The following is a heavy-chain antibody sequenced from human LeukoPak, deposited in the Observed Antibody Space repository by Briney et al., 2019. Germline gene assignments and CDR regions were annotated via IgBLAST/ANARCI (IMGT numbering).Heavy chain of an antibody. CDR3: AKDPGDYDILTGYYYYYMDV. CDR1: GFTFSSYW. V-gene: IGHV3-7*01. J-gene: IGHJ6*03. Sequence: GGSLRLSCAASGFTFSSYWMSWVRQAPGKGLEWVANIKQDGSEKYYVDSVKGRFTISRDNSKNTLYLQMNSLRAEDTAVYYCAKDPGDYDILTGYYYYYMDVWGKGTTVTVSS. D-gene: IGHD3-9*01. CDR2: IKQDGSEK.